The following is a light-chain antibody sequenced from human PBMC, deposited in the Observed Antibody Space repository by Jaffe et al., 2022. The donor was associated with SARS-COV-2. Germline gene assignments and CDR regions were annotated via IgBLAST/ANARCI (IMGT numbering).Light chain of an antibody. J-gene: IGKJ2*01. V-gene: IGKV1-39*01. CDR1: QSIDRY. Sequence: DIRMTQSPSSLSASVGDRVTITCRASQSIDRYLNWYQHKPGTAPKLLIYAGSNLQSGAPSRFSGSGSGAEFSLTISDLQPEDFATYYCQQSYSTPPYTFGQGTKLEIK. CDR2: AGS. CDR3: QQSYSTPPYT.